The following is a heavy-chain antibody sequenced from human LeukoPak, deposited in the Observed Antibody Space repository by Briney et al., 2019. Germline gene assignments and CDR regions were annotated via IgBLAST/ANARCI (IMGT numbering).Heavy chain of an antibody. CDR3: ARHSMRYYDFWSPGNNWFDP. V-gene: IGHV4-59*08. J-gene: IGHJ5*02. D-gene: IGHD3-3*01. CDR2: IYYSGST. CDR1: GGSISSYY. Sequence: SETLSLTCTVSGGSISSYYWSWIRQPPGKGLEWIGYIYYSGSTNYNPSLKSRVTISVDASKNQFSLKLSSVTAADTAVYYCARHSMRYYDFWSPGNNWFDPWGQGTLVTVSS.